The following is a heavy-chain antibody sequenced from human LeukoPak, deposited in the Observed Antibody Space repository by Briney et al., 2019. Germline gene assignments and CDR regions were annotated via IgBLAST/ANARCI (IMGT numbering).Heavy chain of an antibody. Sequence: SETLSLTCTVSGGSISSYHWSWLPQPPGKGLEGIGYIYYSGTTNYNPSLKSRVTISVDTSKKQFSLKLSSVTAADTAVYYCARGVYIAAAQYGYWGQGTLVTVSS. J-gene: IGHJ4*02. CDR2: IYYSGTT. D-gene: IGHD6-13*01. V-gene: IGHV4-59*01. CDR1: GGSISSYH. CDR3: ARGVYIAAAQYGY.